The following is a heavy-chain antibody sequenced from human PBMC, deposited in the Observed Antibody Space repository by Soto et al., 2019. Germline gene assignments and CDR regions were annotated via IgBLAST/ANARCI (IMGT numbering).Heavy chain of an antibody. CDR1: RFAVSDNY. J-gene: IGHJ4*02. CDR2: IYSGGTT. CDR3: APRTITLPH. D-gene: IGHD5-12*01. V-gene: IGHV3-66*01. Sequence: EVHLVESGGGLVQPGGSLRLSCAASRFAVSDNYMSWVRQAPGKGLEVVSLIYSGGTTSYADSVKGRFTISRDNSKNTLCLQMNNLRAEDTAVYYCAPRTITLPHWGQGTLVTVSS.